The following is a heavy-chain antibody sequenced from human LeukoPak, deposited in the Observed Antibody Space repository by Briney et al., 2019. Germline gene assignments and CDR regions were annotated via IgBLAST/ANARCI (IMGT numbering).Heavy chain of an antibody. CDR3: ARGPSITIFGVALYYYYYYMDV. CDR1: GYTFTGYY. V-gene: IGHV1-2*02. J-gene: IGHJ6*03. Sequence: ASVKVSCKASGYTFTGYYMHWVRQTPGQGLEWMGWINPNSGGTNYAQKFQGRVTMTRDTSISTAYMELSRLRSDDTAVYYCARGPSITIFGVALYYYYYYMDVWGKGTTVTVSS. D-gene: IGHD3-3*01. CDR2: INPNSGGT.